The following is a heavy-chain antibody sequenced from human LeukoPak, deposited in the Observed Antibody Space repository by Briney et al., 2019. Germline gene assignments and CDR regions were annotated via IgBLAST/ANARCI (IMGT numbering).Heavy chain of an antibody. V-gene: IGHV3-53*04. CDR2: LYGAGST. CDR1: GGSFSGYY. J-gene: IGHJ4*02. Sequence: ETLSLTCAVYGGSFSGYYWSWVRQAPGKGLEWVSVLYGAGSTYYADSVKGRFTISRHDSQNTLFPQMNSLRAEDTAVYYCARGGTPGFSTGRIDYWGQGTLVTVSS. CDR3: ARGGTPGFSTGRIDY. D-gene: IGHD6-19*01.